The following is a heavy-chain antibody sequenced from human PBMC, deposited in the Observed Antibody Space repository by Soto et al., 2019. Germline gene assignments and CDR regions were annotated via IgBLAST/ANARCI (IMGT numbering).Heavy chain of an antibody. CDR2: ISAYNGNT. D-gene: IGHD3-3*01. J-gene: IGHJ6*03. V-gene: IGHV1-18*01. CDR1: GYTFTSYG. CDR3: ARDRENDFWSGYYTSYYYYYMDV. Sequence: QVQLVQSGAEVKKPGASVKVSCKASGYTFTSYGISWVRQAPGQGLEWMGWISAYNGNTNYAQKLQGRVTMTTDTSTSTAYMELRSLRSDATAVYYCARDRENDFWSGYYTSYYYYYMDVWGKGTTVTVSS.